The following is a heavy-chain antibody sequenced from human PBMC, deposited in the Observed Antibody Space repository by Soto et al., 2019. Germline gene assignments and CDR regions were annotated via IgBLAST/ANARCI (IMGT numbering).Heavy chain of an antibody. J-gene: IGHJ6*02. CDR2: FYRGGST. D-gene: IGHD1-1*01. CDR3: GRDLGWNDLLNTDYYGLDV. V-gene: IGHV3-53*02. Sequence: EVQLVETGGGLIQPGGSLRLSCEVSGFSVSDGSMSWVRQAPGKGLEWVYVFYRGGSTDYADAVKGRGTVSRDTFKNTRFRQMDSLTVEDTAVYVWGRDLGWNDLLNTDYYGLDVWGQGTTVTVS. CDR1: GFSVSDGS.